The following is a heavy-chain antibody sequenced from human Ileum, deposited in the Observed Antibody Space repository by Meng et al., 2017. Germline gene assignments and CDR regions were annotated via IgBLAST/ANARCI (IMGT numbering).Heavy chain of an antibody. CDR3: ARADYVRYFDL. CDR2: VYHSGST. CDR1: CGPTKSNNG. V-gene: IGHV4-4*02. Sequence: PRHVNPSETHSLTSAVSCGPTKSNNGWTWIRQPPGQGLEWIGKVYHSGSTHYNPSLQSRATISIDNSKNRVSLSLNSVTAADTAIYYCARADYVRYFDLWGRGTLVTVSS. D-gene: IGHD3-10*02. J-gene: IGHJ2*01.